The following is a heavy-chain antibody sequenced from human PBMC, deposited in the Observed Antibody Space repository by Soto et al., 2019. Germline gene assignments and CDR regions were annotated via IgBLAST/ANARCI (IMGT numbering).Heavy chain of an antibody. CDR1: GGTFSSYA. J-gene: IGHJ4*02. V-gene: IGHV1-69*13. CDR3: ARVLAALHEQQLALDYFDY. Sequence: SVKVSCKASGGTFSSYAISWVRQAPGQGLEWMGGIIPIFGTANYAQKFQGRVTITADESTSTAYMELSSLRSEDTAVYYCARVLAALHEQQLALDYFDYWGQGTLVTVSS. CDR2: IIPIFGTA. D-gene: IGHD6-13*01.